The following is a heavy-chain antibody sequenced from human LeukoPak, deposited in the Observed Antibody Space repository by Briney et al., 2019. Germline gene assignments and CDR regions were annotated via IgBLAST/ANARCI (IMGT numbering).Heavy chain of an antibody. J-gene: IGHJ4*02. CDR2: INSDGSST. D-gene: IGHD5-24*01. Sequence: GGSLRLSCTASGFTFSSYWMHWVRQAPGKGLVWVSRINSDGSSTTYADPVKGRFTITSDNAKNTLYLQVNSLRAEDTAVYYCARGVTMATISPYGYWGQGTLVTVSS. CDR3: ARGVTMATISPYGY. V-gene: IGHV3-74*01. CDR1: GFTFSSYW.